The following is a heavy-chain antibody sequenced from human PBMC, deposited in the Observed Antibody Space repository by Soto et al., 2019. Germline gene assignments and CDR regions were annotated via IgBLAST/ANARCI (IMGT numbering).Heavy chain of an antibody. D-gene: IGHD2-8*01. J-gene: IGHJ6*02. V-gene: IGHV1-69*13. CDR3: ARSRAGCTNGVCYSYYYYGMDV. Sequence: SVKVSCKASGGTFSSYAISWVRQAPGQGLEWMGGIIPIFGTANYAQKFQGRVTITADESTSTAYMELSSLRSEDTAVYYCARSRAGCTNGVCYSYYYYGMDVWGQGTTVTVSS. CDR1: GGTFSSYA. CDR2: IIPIFGTA.